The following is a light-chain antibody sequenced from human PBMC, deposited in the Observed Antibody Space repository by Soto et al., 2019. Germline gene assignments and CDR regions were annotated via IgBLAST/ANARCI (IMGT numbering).Light chain of an antibody. V-gene: IGKV3D-20*02. CDR2: DAS. CDR3: QHYNTWPWT. CDR1: QSVSINY. Sequence: EIVLTQSPATLSLSPGERATLSCSASQSVSINYLAWYQQKPGQAPRLLIYDASSRATGIPDRFSGSGSGTDFTLTISSLQSEDFAVYYCQHYNTWPWTFGQGTKVDIK. J-gene: IGKJ1*01.